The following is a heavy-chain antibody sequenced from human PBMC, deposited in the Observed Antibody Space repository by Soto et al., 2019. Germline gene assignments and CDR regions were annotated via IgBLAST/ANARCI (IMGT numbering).Heavy chain of an antibody. V-gene: IGHV4-31*03. J-gene: IGHJ2*01. CDR3: ARHIVATIHLWYFDL. CDR1: GGSISSGGYY. Sequence: QVQLQELGPGLVKPSQTLSLTCTVSGGSISSGGYYWSWIRQHPGKGLEWIGYIYYSGSTYYNPSLKSRVTISVDTSKNQFSLKLSSVTAADTAVYYCARHIVATIHLWYFDLWGRGTLVTVSS. CDR2: IYYSGST. D-gene: IGHD5-12*01.